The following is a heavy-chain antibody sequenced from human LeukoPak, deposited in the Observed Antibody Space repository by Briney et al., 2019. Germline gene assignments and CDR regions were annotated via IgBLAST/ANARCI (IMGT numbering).Heavy chain of an antibody. CDR3: ARGYSGSYSLDY. D-gene: IGHD1-26*01. V-gene: IGHV4-31*03. J-gene: IGHJ4*02. CDR2: IYYSGST. Sequence: PSQTLSLTCTVSGGSISSGGYYGSWIRQHPGKGLEWIGYIYYSGSTYYNPSLKSRVTISVDTSKNQFSLKLSSVTAADTAVYYCARGYSGSYSLDYWGQGTLVTVSS. CDR1: GGSISSGGYY.